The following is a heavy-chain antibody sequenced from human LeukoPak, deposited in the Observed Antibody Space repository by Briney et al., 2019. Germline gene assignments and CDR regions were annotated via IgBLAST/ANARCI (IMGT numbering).Heavy chain of an antibody. CDR2: ITPNSGDT. D-gene: IGHD2-8*01. CDR3: ARDYVDDIPMIKDY. CDR1: GYTFTGYH. J-gene: IGHJ4*02. Sequence: VASVKVSCKASGYTFTGYHMHWVRLAPGQGLEWMGRITPNSGDTNYAQKFQGRVTMTRDTSISTAYMELSSLRSEDTAVYYCARDYVDDIPMIKDYWGQGTLVTVSS. V-gene: IGHV1-2*06.